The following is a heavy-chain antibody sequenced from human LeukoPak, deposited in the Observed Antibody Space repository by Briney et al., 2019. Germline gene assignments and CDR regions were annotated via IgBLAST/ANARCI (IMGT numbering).Heavy chain of an antibody. Sequence: SETLSLTCAVYGGSFSGYYWSWIRQPPGKGLEWSGEINHSGSTNYNPSLKSRVTISVDTSKNQFSLKLSTVTAADTAVYYCARADIEVVTGVPYYFDYWGLGTLVTVSS. CDR1: GGSFSGYY. J-gene: IGHJ4*02. CDR3: ARADIEVVTGVPYYFDY. CDR2: INHSGST. V-gene: IGHV4-34*01. D-gene: IGHD2-21*02.